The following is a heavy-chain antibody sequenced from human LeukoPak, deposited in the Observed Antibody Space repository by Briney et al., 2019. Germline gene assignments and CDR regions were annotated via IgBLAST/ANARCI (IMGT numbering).Heavy chain of an antibody. CDR3: ARDGLLWFGEYN. V-gene: IGHV4-39*07. CDR1: GGSISSSSYY. J-gene: IGHJ4*02. D-gene: IGHD3-10*01. Sequence: SETLSLTCTVSGGSISSSSYYWSWIRQPPGKGLEWIGSIYYSGSTYYNPSLKSRVTISVDTSKNQFSLKLSSVTAADTAVYYCARDGLLWFGEYNWGQGTLVTVSS. CDR2: IYYSGST.